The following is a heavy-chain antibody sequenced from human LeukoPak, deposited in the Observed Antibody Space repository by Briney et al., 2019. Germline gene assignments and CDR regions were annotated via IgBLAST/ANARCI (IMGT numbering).Heavy chain of an antibody. V-gene: IGHV3-9*01. D-gene: IGHD2-15*01. CDR2: ISWNSGSI. J-gene: IGHJ4*02. CDR3: AKDHGGYVDY. Sequence: AGGSLRLSCAASGFTFDDYAMHWVRQAPGKGLEWVSGISWNSGSIGYADSVKGRFTISRDNAKNSLYLQMNSLRAEDTALYYCAKDHGGYVDYWGQGTLVTVSS. CDR1: GFTFDDYA.